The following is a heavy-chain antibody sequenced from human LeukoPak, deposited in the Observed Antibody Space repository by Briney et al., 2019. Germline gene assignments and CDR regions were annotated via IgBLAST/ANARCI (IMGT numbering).Heavy chain of an antibody. CDR1: GFTFSNAW. Sequence: GGSLRLSCAASGFTFSNAWMNWVRQAPGKGLEWVGRIKSKVDGGTTDYAAPVKGTFTISRDDSKNAVFLQVSSLQTEDTAVYFCATGGYFLDYWGQGTLVTVSS. J-gene: IGHJ4*02. CDR2: IKSKVDGGTT. CDR3: ATGGYFLDY. D-gene: IGHD3-16*01. V-gene: IGHV3-15*01.